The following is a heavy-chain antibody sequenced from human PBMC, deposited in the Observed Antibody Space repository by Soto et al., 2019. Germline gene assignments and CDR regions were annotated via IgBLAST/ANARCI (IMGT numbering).Heavy chain of an antibody. CDR3: ATSNYGERD. CDR2: VSGSGDST. CDR1: GFTLSEYG. Sequence: ELQVLKSWGGLVQPGGSLRLTCAASGFTLSEYGTSWVRQAPGKGLEWVSFVSGSGDSTYYTDSVKGRFTISRDSSKNTVCLQMNSLRAEDTAVYYCATSNYGERDWGQGTQVTVSS. J-gene: IGHJ4*02. V-gene: IGHV3-23*01. D-gene: IGHD3-10*01.